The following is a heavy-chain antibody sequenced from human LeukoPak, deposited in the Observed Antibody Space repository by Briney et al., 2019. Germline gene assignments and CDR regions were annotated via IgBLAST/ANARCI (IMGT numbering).Heavy chain of an antibody. CDR3: ARDRYDYVWGSYVPTYYFDY. CDR1: GGTFSSYA. V-gene: IGHV1-69*05. D-gene: IGHD3-16*01. Sequence: SVKVSCKASGGTFSSYAISWVRQAPGQGLEWMGRIIAIFGTANYAQKFQGRVTITTDESTSTAYMELSSLRSEDTAVYYCARDRYDYVWGSYVPTYYFDYWGQGTLVTVSS. J-gene: IGHJ4*02. CDR2: IIAIFGTA.